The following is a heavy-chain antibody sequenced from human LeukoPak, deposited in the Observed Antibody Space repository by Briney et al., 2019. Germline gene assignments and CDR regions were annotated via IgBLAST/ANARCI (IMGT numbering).Heavy chain of an antibody. D-gene: IGHD3-22*01. CDR3: AGDVNSSGYYYFDY. J-gene: IGHJ4*02. CDR2: IYYGGNT. V-gene: IGHV4-61*08. CDR1: GGSFNSDDYY. Sequence: SETLSLTCGVSGGSFNSDDYYWNWIRQPPGRGLEWIGYIYYGGNTNYNPSLRSRFTISMDTSKNQFSLKLSSVTAADTAVYYCAGDVNSSGYYYFDYWGQGTLITVSS.